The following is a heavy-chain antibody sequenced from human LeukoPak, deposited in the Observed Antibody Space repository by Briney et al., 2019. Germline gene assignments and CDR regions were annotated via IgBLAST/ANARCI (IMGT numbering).Heavy chain of an antibody. CDR1: GGSVSSGSYY. V-gene: IGHV4-61*01. D-gene: IGHD3-22*01. J-gene: IGHJ3*02. CDR3: ARGWIVVVTDAFDI. CDR2: IHYSGST. Sequence: SETLSLTCTVSGGSVSSGSYYWSWIRQPPGMGLEWIGYIHYSGSTNYNPSLKSRVTISVDTSKNQFSLKLSSVTAADTAVYYCARGWIVVVTDAFDIWGQGTMVTVSS.